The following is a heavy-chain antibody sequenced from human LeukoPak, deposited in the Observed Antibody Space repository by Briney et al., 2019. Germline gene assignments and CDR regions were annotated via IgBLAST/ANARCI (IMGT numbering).Heavy chain of an antibody. V-gene: IGHV3-23*01. Sequence: GGSLRLSCAASGFTFNNYAMSWVRPAPEKGVEWVSFITDNGINTYDADSVNGRFTITRDNSKNTLYLQMNSLRAEDTAVYYCAKGLRGNYGHWGQGTLVTVSS. J-gene: IGHJ4*02. CDR3: AKGLRGNYGH. CDR2: ITDNGINT. D-gene: IGHD1-26*01. CDR1: GFTFNNYA.